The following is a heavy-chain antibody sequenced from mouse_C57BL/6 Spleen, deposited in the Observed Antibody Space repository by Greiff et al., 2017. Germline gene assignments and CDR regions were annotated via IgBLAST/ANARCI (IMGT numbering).Heavy chain of an antibody. CDR3: AREDYGPYYYAMDY. V-gene: IGHV3-6*01. CDR1: GYSITSGYY. Sequence: EVKLVESGPGLVKPSQSLSLTCSVTGYSITSGYYWSWIRQFPGNKLEWMGYISYDGSNNYNPSLKNRISITRDTSKKQFFLKLNSMTTEDTATYYCAREDYGPYYYAMDYWGQGTSVTVSS. D-gene: IGHD1-1*02. CDR2: ISYDGSN. J-gene: IGHJ4*01.